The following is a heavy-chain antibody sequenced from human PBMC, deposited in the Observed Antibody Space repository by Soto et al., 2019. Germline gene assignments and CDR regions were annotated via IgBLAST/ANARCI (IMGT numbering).Heavy chain of an antibody. V-gene: IGHV1-8*01. CDR3: ARESPISSSWYGTYYYYGMDV. CDR1: GYTFTSYD. Sequence: ASVKVSCKASGYTFTSYDINWVRQATGQGLEWMGWMNPNSGNTGYAQKFQGRVTMTRNTSISTAYMALSSLRSEDTAVYYCARESPISSSWYGTYYYYGMDVWGQGTTVTVSS. D-gene: IGHD6-13*01. J-gene: IGHJ6*02. CDR2: MNPNSGNT.